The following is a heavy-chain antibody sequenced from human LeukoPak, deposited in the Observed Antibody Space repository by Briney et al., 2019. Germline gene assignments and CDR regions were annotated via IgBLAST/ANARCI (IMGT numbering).Heavy chain of an antibody. D-gene: IGHD3-10*01. V-gene: IGHV3-30-3*01. CDR3: ARDLDVGSYFGN. J-gene: IGHJ4*02. Sequence: GGSLRLSCAASGFTFSSYAMHWVRQAPGKGLEWVAVISYDGGNKYYADSVKGRFTISRDNSKNTLYLQMNSLRAEDTAVYYCARDLDVGSYFGNWGQGTLVTVSS. CDR2: ISYDGGNK. CDR1: GFTFSSYA.